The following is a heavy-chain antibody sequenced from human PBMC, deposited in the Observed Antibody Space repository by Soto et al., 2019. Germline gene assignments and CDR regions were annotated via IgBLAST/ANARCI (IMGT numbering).Heavy chain of an antibody. Sequence: GESLKISCKTSGYSFTSYWIAWVRQMPGKGLEYMGIIYPGDSDTRYSPSSQGQVTISADKSISTAYLQWSSLKASDTAMYYCEERNIFFFCNVYHCYLLAVWGQGTTVTVSS. CDR2: IYPGDSDT. D-gene: IGHD3-9*01. V-gene: IGHV5-51*01. CDR3: EERNIFFFCNVYHCYLLAV. J-gene: IGHJ6*02. CDR1: GYSFTSYW.